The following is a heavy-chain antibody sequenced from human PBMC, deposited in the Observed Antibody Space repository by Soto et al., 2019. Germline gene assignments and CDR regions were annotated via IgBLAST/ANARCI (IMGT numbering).Heavy chain of an antibody. CDR3: ARVMHCSGGSCLDY. J-gene: IGHJ4*02. Sequence: SETLSLTCTVSGGSVSSGSYYWSWIRQPPGKGLEWIGYIYYSGSTNYNPSLKSRVTISVDTSKNQFSLKLSSVTAADTAAYYCARVMHCSGGSCLDYWGQGTLVTVS. CDR1: GGSVSSGSYY. D-gene: IGHD2-15*01. CDR2: IYYSGST. V-gene: IGHV4-61*01.